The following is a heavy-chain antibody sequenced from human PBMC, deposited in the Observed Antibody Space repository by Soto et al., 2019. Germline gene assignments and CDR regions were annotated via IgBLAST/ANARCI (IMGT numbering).Heavy chain of an antibody. CDR1: GGSISSSSYY. CDR3: ARYVSFWRENWFDP. Sequence: QLQLQESGPGLVKPSETLSLTCTVSGGSISSSSYYWGWIRQPPGKGLEWIGSIYYSGSTYSTPSHKRRVTRPGDTAKNQGSLKLSAVTAADTAVYYGARYVSFWRENWFDPWGQGTLVTVSS. D-gene: IGHD3-3*01. J-gene: IGHJ5*02. V-gene: IGHV4-39*01. CDR2: IYYSGST.